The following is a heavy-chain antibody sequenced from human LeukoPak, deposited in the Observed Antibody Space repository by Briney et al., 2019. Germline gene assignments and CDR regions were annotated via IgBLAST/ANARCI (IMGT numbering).Heavy chain of an antibody. Sequence: TGGSLRLSCAASGFTFSDYYMSWIREAPGKGLEGVSYITSSGSTIYYADSVKGRFTISRDNAKNSLYLQMNSLRAEETAVYYWARGRQLFDYWGQGTLVTVSS. CDR2: ITSSGSTI. CDR3: ARGRQLFDY. D-gene: IGHD2-2*01. CDR1: GFTFSDYY. V-gene: IGHV3-11*04. J-gene: IGHJ4*02.